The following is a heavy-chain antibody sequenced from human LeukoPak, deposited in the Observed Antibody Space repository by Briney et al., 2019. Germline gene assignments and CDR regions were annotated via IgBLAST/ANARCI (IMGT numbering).Heavy chain of an antibody. CDR2: INSDGRTT. Sequence: PGGSLRLSCAASGFIFSNFWMHWVRHVPGKGLVWVSHINSDGRTTDYADSVRGRFTISRDNAKNTLYLQMNRLTVEDTAVYYCGRGMRDYYGLDYWGQGILVTVSS. J-gene: IGHJ4*02. CDR3: GRGMRDYYGLDY. CDR1: GFIFSNFW. D-gene: IGHD3-10*01. V-gene: IGHV3-74*01.